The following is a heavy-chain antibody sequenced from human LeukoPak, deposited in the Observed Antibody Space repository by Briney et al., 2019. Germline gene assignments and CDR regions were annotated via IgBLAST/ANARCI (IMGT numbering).Heavy chain of an antibody. D-gene: IGHD1-14*01. CDR1: GFTFSNYA. V-gene: IGHV3-23*01. CDR2: ISGGGGST. CDR3: AKGSGINHYHWIDP. J-gene: IGHJ5*02. Sequence: GGSLRLSCTASGFTFSNYAMNWVRQAPGKGLEWVSGISGGGGSTYYADSVKGRFTISRDNSKNTLYLQMDSLRAEDTALYYCAKGSGINHYHWIDPWGQGTLVTVSS.